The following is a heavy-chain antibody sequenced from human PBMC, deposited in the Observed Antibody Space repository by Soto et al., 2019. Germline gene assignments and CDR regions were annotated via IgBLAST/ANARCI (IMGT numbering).Heavy chain of an antibody. CDR3: AKDRVYDILTGYSRFDY. D-gene: IGHD3-9*01. CDR2: ISWNSGSI. V-gene: IGHV3-9*01. Sequence: SLRLSCAASGVTFDDYAMNWVRQAPGKGLEWVSGISWNSGSIGYADSVKGRFTISRDNAKNSLYLQMNSLRAEDTALYYCAKDRVYDILTGYSRFDYWGQGTLVTVSS. J-gene: IGHJ4*02. CDR1: GVTFDDYA.